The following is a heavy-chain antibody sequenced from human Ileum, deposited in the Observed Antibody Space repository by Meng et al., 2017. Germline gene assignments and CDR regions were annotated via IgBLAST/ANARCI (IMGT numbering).Heavy chain of an antibody. CDR3: ARGDDWAKSGNF. CDR1: GGSFSNYY. J-gene: IGHJ4*02. Sequence: QVQLRQVGAGLFKPSETLSLTCAFYGGSFSNYYLTWIRQSPGKGLEWIGEIHPSGSTYYSPSIQSRVTITLDTSKNQFSLTLNSVTAADTAVYYCARGDDWAKSGNFWGQGTLVTVAS. CDR2: IHPSGST. V-gene: IGHV4-34*01. D-gene: IGHD3-9*01.